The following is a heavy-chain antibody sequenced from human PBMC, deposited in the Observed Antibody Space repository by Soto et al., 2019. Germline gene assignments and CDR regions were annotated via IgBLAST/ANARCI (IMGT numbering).Heavy chain of an antibody. V-gene: IGHV1-69*02. Sequence: SVKVSCKASGGTFSSYTISWVRQAPGQGLEWMGRIIPILGIANYAQKFQGRVTITADKSTSTAYMELSSLRSEDTAVYYCATGISGFDYWGQGTLVTVSSGKHLFFGDPVDTATYYCARVSHDYGGNLPINYYGMDVWGQGTTVTVSS. D-gene: IGHD5-18*01. CDR3: ATGISGFDYWGQGTLVTVSSGKHLFFGDPVDTATYYCARVSHDYGGNLPINYYGMDV. CDR1: GGTFSSYT. CDR2: IIPILGIA. J-gene: IGHJ6*02.